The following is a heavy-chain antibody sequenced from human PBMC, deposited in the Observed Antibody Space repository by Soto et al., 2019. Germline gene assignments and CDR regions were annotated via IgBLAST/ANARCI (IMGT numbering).Heavy chain of an antibody. V-gene: IGHV1-69*01. Sequence: QVQLVQSGAEVKKPGSSVKVSCKASGGTFSSYAISWVRQAPGQGLVWMGGIIPIFGTANYAQKFQGRVTNTADERTSTAYMELSSVKSENTAVYYCASELDSSGSGNWFDPWGQGTLVTVSS. D-gene: IGHD3-22*01. CDR2: IIPIFGTA. J-gene: IGHJ5*02. CDR3: ASELDSSGSGNWFDP. CDR1: GGTFSSYA.